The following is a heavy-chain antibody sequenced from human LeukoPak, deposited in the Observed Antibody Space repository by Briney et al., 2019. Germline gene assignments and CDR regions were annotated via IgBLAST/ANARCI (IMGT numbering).Heavy chain of an antibody. CDR3: ARHVPPVGSSSSLDP. Sequence: SETLSLTCTVSGGSISSYYWSWIRQPPGKGLEWIGYIYHSGSTNNNPSLKSRVTISVDTSKNQFSLKLSSVTAADTAVYYCARHVPPVGSSSSLDPWGQGTLVTVSS. CDR1: GGSISSYY. J-gene: IGHJ5*02. D-gene: IGHD6-6*01. V-gene: IGHV4-59*08. CDR2: IYHSGST.